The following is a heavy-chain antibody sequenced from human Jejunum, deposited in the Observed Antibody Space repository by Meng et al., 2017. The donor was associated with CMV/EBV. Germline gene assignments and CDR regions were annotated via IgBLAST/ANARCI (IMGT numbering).Heavy chain of an antibody. CDR1: W. D-gene: IGHD6-13*01. Sequence: WVGLGRQMPGKGLGWPGIIYPGVSDTRYSPSFQGRVSISTDNSIATAYLQLSSLRASDTAIYYCVRQVHWYSSSWFNPNNAFDMWGQGTMVTVSS. CDR3: VRQVHWYSSSWFNPNNAFDM. CDR2: IYPGVSDT. J-gene: IGHJ3*02. V-gene: IGHV5-51*01.